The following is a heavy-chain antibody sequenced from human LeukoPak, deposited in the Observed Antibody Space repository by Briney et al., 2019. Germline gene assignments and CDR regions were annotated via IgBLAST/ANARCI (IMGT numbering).Heavy chain of an antibody. CDR1: GGSISSGSYY. CDR3: AREPLTGSFDY. V-gene: IGHV4-61*02. CDR2: IYTSGST. Sequence: SQTLSLTCTVSGGSISSGSYYWSWIRQPAGKGLEWIVRIYTSGSTNYNPSLKSRVTISVDTSKDQFSLKLSSVTAADTAVYYCAREPLTGSFDYWGQGTLVTVSS. D-gene: IGHD7-27*01. J-gene: IGHJ4*02.